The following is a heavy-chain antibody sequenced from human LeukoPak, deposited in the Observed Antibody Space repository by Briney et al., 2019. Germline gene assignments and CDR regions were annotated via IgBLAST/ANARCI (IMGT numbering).Heavy chain of an antibody. CDR2: ISGGGGT. V-gene: IGHV3-66*01. D-gene: IGHD6-13*01. CDR3: ARDSEVSSSWSLDY. J-gene: IGHJ4*02. Sequence: GGSLRLSCVASGFTFSKYTMSWVRQAPGKGLEWVSVISGGGGTYYAESVKGRFTISRDNSKNTLYLQMNSLRGEDTAVYYCARDSEVSSSWSLDYWGQGTLVTVSS. CDR1: GFTFSKYT.